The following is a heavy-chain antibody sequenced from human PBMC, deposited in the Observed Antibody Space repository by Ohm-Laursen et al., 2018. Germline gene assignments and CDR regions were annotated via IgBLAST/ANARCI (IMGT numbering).Heavy chain of an antibody. CDR2: IKQDGSEK. D-gene: IGHD3-22*01. J-gene: IGHJ3*02. V-gene: IGHV3-7*01. CDR3: ARDLGYYDSSGYSTGSSHAFDI. Sequence: SLRLSCAASGFTFSSYWMSWVRQAPGKGLEWVANIKQDGSEKYYVDSVKGRFTISRDNAENSLYLQMNSLRAEDTAVYYCARDLGYYDSSGYSTGSSHAFDIWGQGTMITVSS. CDR1: GFTFSSYW.